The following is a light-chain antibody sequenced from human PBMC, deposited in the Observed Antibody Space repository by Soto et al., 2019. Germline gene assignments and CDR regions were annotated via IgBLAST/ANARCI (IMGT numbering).Light chain of an antibody. CDR3: QHYGSSPPYT. CDR2: GSS. CDR1: QSVSNNY. Sequence: EVVLTQSPGTLSLSPGERATLSCRAGQSVSNNYFAWYQQKPGQAPRLLIFGSSDRATGIPDRFSGSGSGTDFTLTISRLEPEDFAVYYCQHYGSSPPYTFGQGTKLEI. J-gene: IGKJ2*01. V-gene: IGKV3-20*01.